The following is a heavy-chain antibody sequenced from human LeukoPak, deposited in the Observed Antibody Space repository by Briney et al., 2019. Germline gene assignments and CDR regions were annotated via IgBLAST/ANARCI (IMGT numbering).Heavy chain of an antibody. CDR2: FKSKTDGGTT. D-gene: IGHD4-17*01. CDR3: TADLRGDYAPSLAS. Sequence: GGSRRLSCAASGFTLTDAWVSWVRQPPGKGLEWVGRFKSKTDGGTTDYAAPVKGRFTISRDDSESTLYLQMNSLKTEDTALYYCTADLRGDYAPSLASWGQGTLVTVSS. J-gene: IGHJ4*02. CDR1: GFTLTDAW. V-gene: IGHV3-15*01.